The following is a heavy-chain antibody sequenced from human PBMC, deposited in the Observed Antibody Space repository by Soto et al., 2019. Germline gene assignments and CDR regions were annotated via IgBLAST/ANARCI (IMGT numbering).Heavy chain of an antibody. CDR3: ARDRYCSSTSCTNNWFDP. CDR1: ADTFTSYY. J-gene: IGHJ5*02. CDR2: INPNGGST. Sequence: ASVKVSCKAPADTFTSYYIHWVRQAPGHGLEWMGIINPNGGSTRFAQTFQGRITMTTDTSTSTAYMELSSLRSEDTAVYYCARDRYCSSTSCTNNWFDPWGQGTLVTV. V-gene: IGHV1-46*01. D-gene: IGHD2-2*01.